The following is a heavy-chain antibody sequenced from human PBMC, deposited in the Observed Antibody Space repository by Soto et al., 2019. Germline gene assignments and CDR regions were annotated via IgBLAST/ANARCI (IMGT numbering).Heavy chain of an antibody. CDR1: GFTFSSYA. CDR2: ISYDGSNK. Sequence: GGSLRLSCAASGFTFSSYAMHWVRQAPGKGLEWVAVISYDGSNKYYADSVKGRFTISRDNSKNTLYLQMNSLRAEDTAVYYCARDKDLGDWGQGTLVTVSS. CDR3: ARDKDLGD. V-gene: IGHV3-30-3*01. J-gene: IGHJ4*02.